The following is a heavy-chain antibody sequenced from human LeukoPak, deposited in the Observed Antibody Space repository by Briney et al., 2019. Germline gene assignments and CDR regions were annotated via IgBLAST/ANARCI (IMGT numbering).Heavy chain of an antibody. J-gene: IGHJ4*02. CDR2: ISGSGGST. Sequence: GGSLRLSCAASGFTFSSYAMSWVRQAPGKGLKWVSAISGSGGSTYYADSVKGRFTISRDNSKNTLYLQMNSLRAEDTAVYYCANHHLVSLDYWGQGTLVTVSS. CDR3: ANHHLVSLDY. D-gene: IGHD3-9*01. V-gene: IGHV3-23*01. CDR1: GFTFSSYA.